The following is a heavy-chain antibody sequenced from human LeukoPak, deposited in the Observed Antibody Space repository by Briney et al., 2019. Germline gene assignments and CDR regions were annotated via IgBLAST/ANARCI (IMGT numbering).Heavy chain of an antibody. D-gene: IGHD2-8*01. V-gene: IGHV1-3*01. CDR2: INAGNVNT. Sequence: ASEKVSCKASVYTFTSYAMHWVRQAPGQRLEWMGWINAGNVNTKYSQKFQGRVTITRDTSASTGYMEMSSLRSEDTAVYYCGRERNLRQYAIWWFDSWGQGTLVTVSS. CDR1: VYTFTSYA. J-gene: IGHJ5*01. CDR3: GRERNLRQYAIWWFDS.